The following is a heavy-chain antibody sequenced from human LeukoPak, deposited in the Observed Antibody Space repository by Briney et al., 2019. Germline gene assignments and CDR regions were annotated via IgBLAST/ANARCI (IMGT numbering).Heavy chain of an antibody. CDR3: ATVFDF. CDR2: ISWNSGSI. Sequence: GGSLRLSCAASGFTFDDYAMHWVRQAPGKGLEWVSGISWNSGSIGYADSVKGRFTISRDDAKNTVYLQMNSLRAEDTAVYYCATVFDFWGQGTLVTVSS. D-gene: IGHD2-21*02. J-gene: IGHJ5*01. V-gene: IGHV3-9*01. CDR1: GFTFDDYA.